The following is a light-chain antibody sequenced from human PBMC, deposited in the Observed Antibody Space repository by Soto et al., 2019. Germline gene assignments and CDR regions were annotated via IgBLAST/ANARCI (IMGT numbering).Light chain of an antibody. CDR3: CSYAGSSTLI. J-gene: IGLJ2*01. V-gene: IGLV2-23*01. CDR2: EGS. Sequence: QSVLTQPASVSGSPGQSITISCTGTSSDVGSYNLVSWYQQHPGKAPKLMIYEGSKRPSGASNRFSGSKSGNTASLTISGVQAEDEADYYCCSYAGSSTLIFGGGTKVTVL. CDR1: SSDVGSYNL.